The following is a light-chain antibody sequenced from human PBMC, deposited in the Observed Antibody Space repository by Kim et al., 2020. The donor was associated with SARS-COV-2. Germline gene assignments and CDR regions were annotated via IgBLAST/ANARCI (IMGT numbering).Light chain of an antibody. J-gene: IGLJ1*01. CDR1: SSDSGGDNY. CDR3: SSYTSISTYV. CDR2: AVS. Sequence: GQSITLPCIGSSSDSGGDNYVSWYQQHPGKATKVIIYAVSKRPSGVSNHFSGSKAGNTASLTSSGLQAEDEADYYCSSYTSISTYVCGTGTKVTVL. V-gene: IGLV2-14*04.